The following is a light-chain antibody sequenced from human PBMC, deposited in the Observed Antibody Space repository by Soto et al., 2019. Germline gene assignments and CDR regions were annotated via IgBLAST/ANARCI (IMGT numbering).Light chain of an antibody. V-gene: IGKV3-20*01. CDR1: QSVSSSY. CDR2: GAS. CDR3: QQYGRSPPT. Sequence: EIVLTQSPGTLSLSPGERATLSCRASQSVSSSYLAWYQQKPGQAPRLLIYGASSRATGIPDRFSGSGSGTDFTLTIRRLAPEDFAGYYCQQYGRSPPTFGGGTKVEIK. J-gene: IGKJ4*01.